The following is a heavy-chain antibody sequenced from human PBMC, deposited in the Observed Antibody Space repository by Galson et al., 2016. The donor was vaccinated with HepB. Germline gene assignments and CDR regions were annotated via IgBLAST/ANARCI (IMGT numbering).Heavy chain of an antibody. V-gene: IGHV1-18*04. D-gene: IGHD2-15*01. J-gene: IGHJ2*01. CDR2: ISAYNGNT. CDR3: VRVGRGYCSGGSCYQVGWDFDL. CDR1: GYTFINYG. Sequence: SVKVSCKASGYTFINYGITWVRQDPGQGLEWMGWISAYNGNTNYAQKFQGRVTMTTDTSTTTAYMELRSLRSDDTAVYYCVRVGRGYCSGGSCYQVGWDFDLWGRGTLITVSS.